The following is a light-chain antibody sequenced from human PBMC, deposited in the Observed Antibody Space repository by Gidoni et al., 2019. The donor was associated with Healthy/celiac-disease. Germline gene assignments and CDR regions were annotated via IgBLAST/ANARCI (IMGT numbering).Light chain of an antibody. Sequence: DIQMTQSPSSLSASVGDRVTITCRASQSISSYLNWYQQKPGKAPKLLIYAASSLQSGVPSRFSGSGSGTDFTLTISSLQPEDFATYYCQQSYSTPVWTFGQGIKVEIK. CDR1: QSISSY. CDR2: AAS. CDR3: QQSYSTPVWT. V-gene: IGKV1-39*01. J-gene: IGKJ1*01.